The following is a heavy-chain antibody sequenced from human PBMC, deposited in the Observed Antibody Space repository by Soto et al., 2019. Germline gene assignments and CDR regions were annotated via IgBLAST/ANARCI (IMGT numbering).Heavy chain of an antibody. D-gene: IGHD2-2*01. V-gene: IGHV4-39*01. Sequence: SETLSLTCTVSGGSISSSSYYWGWIRQPPGKGLEWIGSIYYSGSTYYNPSLKSRVTISVDTSKNQFSLKLSSVTAADTAVYYCAHHPWVVPAAMRGGWFDPWGQGTLVTVSS. J-gene: IGHJ5*02. CDR3: AHHPWVVPAAMRGGWFDP. CDR1: GGSISSSSYY. CDR2: IYYSGST.